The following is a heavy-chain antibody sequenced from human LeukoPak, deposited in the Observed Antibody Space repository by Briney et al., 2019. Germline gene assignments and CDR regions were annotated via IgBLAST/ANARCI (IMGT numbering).Heavy chain of an antibody. CDR3: ARDRYCSGNGCQDLGY. D-gene: IGHD2-15*01. Sequence: QPGGSLRLSCAASGFTFSRYWMHWVRQAPGKGLVWVSRINVNGSSTIYADSVKGRFTISRDNAKNTLYLQMSNLRADDTAVYYCARDRYCSGNGCQDLGYWGQGTLVTVSS. CDR2: INVNGSST. CDR1: GFTFSRYW. V-gene: IGHV3-74*01. J-gene: IGHJ4*02.